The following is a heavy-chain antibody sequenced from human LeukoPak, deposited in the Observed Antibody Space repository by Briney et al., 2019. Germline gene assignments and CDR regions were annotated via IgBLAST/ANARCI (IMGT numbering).Heavy chain of an antibody. Sequence: PGGSLRLSCAASGFTFSTYFMHWVRQAPGKGLEWVADIASDGSHTFYVESVKGRFTISRDNSKNTLCLPMNSLRAEDTAVYFCARERQDTILHSGAFDIWGQGTMVTVSS. J-gene: IGHJ3*02. CDR1: GFTFSTYF. CDR2: IASDGSHT. D-gene: IGHD2-21*01. V-gene: IGHV3-30-3*01. CDR3: ARERQDTILHSGAFDI.